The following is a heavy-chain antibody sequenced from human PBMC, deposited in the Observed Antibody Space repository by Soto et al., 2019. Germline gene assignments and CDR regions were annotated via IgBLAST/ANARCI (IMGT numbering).Heavy chain of an antibody. J-gene: IGHJ4*02. CDR1: GGTFSGHA. Sequence: ASVKVSCKASGGTFSGHAISWVRQAPGQGPEWMGGLIPLFGTTQHAQRFQGRLTITADKSTTTAYMELTSLRFEDTAIYYCARGPNWGYRFDSWGQGTLVTVSS. CDR3: ARGPNWGYRFDS. D-gene: IGHD7-27*01. V-gene: IGHV1-69*06. CDR2: LIPLFGTT.